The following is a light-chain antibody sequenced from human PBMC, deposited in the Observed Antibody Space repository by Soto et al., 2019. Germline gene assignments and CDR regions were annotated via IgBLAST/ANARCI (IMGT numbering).Light chain of an antibody. CDR3: QQYNTNLRT. Sequence: DIQMTQSPSTLSASVGDRVIITCRASQSISSWLAWYQQKPGKAPKLLIYKASSLESGVPSRFSGSGSGTEFTLTISSLQPDDFATYYCQQYNTNLRTFGQGTKVEIK. CDR1: QSISSW. CDR2: KAS. V-gene: IGKV1-5*03. J-gene: IGKJ1*01.